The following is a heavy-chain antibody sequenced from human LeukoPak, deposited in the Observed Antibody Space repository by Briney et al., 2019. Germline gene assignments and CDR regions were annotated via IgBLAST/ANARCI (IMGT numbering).Heavy chain of an antibody. CDR1: GYTFTRYD. CDR2: LNPNNGNT. Sequence: GASVKVSCTASGYTFTRYDITWVRQASGEGLEWMGWLNPNNGNTGYAQRFQGRVTLTRDTSISTAYMELSSLRSEDTAVYYCARGFLDYDSSDYAFSYYWGQGTLVTVSS. J-gene: IGHJ4*02. D-gene: IGHD3-22*01. V-gene: IGHV1-8*01. CDR3: ARGFLDYDSSDYAFSYY.